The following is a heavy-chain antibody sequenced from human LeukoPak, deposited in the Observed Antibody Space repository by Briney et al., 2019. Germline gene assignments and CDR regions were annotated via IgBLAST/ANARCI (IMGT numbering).Heavy chain of an antibody. CDR1: GGSISSYY. D-gene: IGHD1-26*01. CDR2: IYTSGST. CDR3: AREIVGATQGAFDI. J-gene: IGHJ3*02. Sequence: SETLSLTCTVSGGSISSYYWSWLRQPAGKGLEGIGRIYTSGSTNYNPSLTSRVTMSVDTSKNQFSLKLSSVTAADTAVYYCAREIVGATQGAFDIWGQGTMVTVSS. V-gene: IGHV4-4*07.